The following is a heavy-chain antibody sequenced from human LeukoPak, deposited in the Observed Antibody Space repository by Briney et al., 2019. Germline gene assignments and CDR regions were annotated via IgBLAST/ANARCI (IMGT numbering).Heavy chain of an antibody. CDR3: ARGPYYYVSY. Sequence: PSETLSLTCTVSGGSISSYYWSWIRQPPGKGLEWIGYIYYSGSTNYNPSLKSRVTISVDTSKNQFSLKLSSVTAADTAAYYCARGPYYYVSYWGQGTLVTVSS. V-gene: IGHV4-59*01. D-gene: IGHD3-10*02. CDR2: IYYSGST. J-gene: IGHJ4*02. CDR1: GGSISSYY.